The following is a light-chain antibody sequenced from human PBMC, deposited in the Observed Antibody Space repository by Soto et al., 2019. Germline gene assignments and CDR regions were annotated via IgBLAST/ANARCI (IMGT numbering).Light chain of an antibody. J-gene: IGKJ1*01. CDR2: KAS. CDR1: ESISVW. CDR3: QQYHTYRS. Sequence: DIQMTQSPSTLSASVGDRVTITCRASESISVWLAWYQQKPGKAPKLLISKASTLASGVPSRFSGSGSGTEFILTINSLQPDDFAAYYCQQYHTYRSFGQGTKVDIK. V-gene: IGKV1-5*03.